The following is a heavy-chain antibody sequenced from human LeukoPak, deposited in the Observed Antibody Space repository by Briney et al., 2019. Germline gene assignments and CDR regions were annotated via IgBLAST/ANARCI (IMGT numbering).Heavy chain of an antibody. CDR2: IKQDGSEK. CDR3: AKDESRYCSGGSCYPVDY. J-gene: IGHJ4*02. V-gene: IGHV3-7*03. D-gene: IGHD2-15*01. CDR1: GFTFSSNW. Sequence: GGSLRLSCAASGFTFSSNWMSWVRQAPGKGLEWVANIKQDGSEKYYVDSVKGRFTISRDNSKNSLYLQMNSLRTEDTALYYCAKDESRYCSGGSCYPVDYWGQGTLVTVSS.